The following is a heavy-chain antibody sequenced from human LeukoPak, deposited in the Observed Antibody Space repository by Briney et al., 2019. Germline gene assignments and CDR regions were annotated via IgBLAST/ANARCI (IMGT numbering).Heavy chain of an antibody. D-gene: IGHD4-17*01. J-gene: IGHJ4*02. V-gene: IGHV4-4*07. Sequence: SETLSLTCTVSGGSISSYYWSWIRQPAGKGLEWIGRIYTSGSTNYNPSLKSRVTMSVDTSKNQFSLKLNSVTAADTAVYYCARLKATVSIHAYFDSWGQGTLVTVSS. CDR3: ARLKATVSIHAYFDS. CDR2: IYTSGST. CDR1: GGSISSYY.